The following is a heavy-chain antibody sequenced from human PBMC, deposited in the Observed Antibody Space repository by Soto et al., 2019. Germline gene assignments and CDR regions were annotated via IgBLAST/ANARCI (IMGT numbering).Heavy chain of an antibody. D-gene: IGHD2-8*02. CDR1: GFTFNNYD. CDR3: VRGVLGPGDYYYGMDV. V-gene: IGHV3-13*01. J-gene: IGHJ6*02. Sequence: LRLSCTASGFTFNNYDMHWVRQATGKGLEWLSGIGAAGDTYYPGAVNGRFTISRDNARNSLYLQMNSLSAADTAVYYCVRGVLGPGDYYYGMDVWGQGTTVTVSS. CDR2: IGAAGDT.